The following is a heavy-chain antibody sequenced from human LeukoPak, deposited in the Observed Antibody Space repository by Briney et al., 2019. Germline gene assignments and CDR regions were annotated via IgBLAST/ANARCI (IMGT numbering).Heavy chain of an antibody. CDR2: IYYSGST. Sequence: SETLSLTCTVSGGSISSGGYYWSRIRQHPGKGLEWIGYIYYSGSTYYNPSLKSRVTISVDTSQNQFSLKLSSVTAADTAVYYCAREVGYCSSTSCPGGMDVWGQGTTVTVSS. J-gene: IGHJ6*02. CDR1: GGSISSGGYY. V-gene: IGHV4-31*03. CDR3: AREVGYCSSTSCPGGMDV. D-gene: IGHD2-2*01.